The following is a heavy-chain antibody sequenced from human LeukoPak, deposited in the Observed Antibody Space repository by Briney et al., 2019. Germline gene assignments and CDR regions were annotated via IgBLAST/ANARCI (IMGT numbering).Heavy chain of an antibody. J-gene: IGHJ4*02. V-gene: IGHV3-9*03. CDR1: GFTFDDYA. Sequence: GGSLRLSCAASGFTFDDYAMHWVRQAPGKGLEWVSGISWNSGSIGYADSVKGRFTISRDNAKNSLYLQMNSLRAEDMALYYCAKDRGGDMAYVDYWGQGTLVTVSS. CDR2: ISWNSGSI. D-gene: IGHD2-21*01. CDR3: AKDRGGDMAYVDY.